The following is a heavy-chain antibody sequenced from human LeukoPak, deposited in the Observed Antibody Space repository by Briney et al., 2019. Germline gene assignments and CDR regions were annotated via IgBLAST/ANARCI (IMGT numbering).Heavy chain of an antibody. CDR3: ARNSGYDLAQNDY. Sequence: GGSLRLSCAASGFTFNNAWMSWVRQAPGKGLEWVSYISSSGSTIYYADSVKGRFTISRDNSKNTLYLQMNSLRAEDTAVYYCARNSGYDLAQNDYWGQGTLVTVSS. V-gene: IGHV3-48*01. D-gene: IGHD5-12*01. CDR2: ISSSGSTI. CDR1: GFTFNNAW. J-gene: IGHJ4*02.